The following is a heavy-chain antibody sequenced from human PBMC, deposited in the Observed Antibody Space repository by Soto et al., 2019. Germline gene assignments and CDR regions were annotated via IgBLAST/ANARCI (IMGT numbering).Heavy chain of an antibody. Sequence: GASVKVSCKASGYTFTSYYMHWVRQAPGQGLEWMGIINPSGGSTSYAQKFQGWVTMTRDTSISTAYMELSRLRSDDTAVYYCARASRSMVRGVLNWFDPWGQGTLVTVSS. CDR3: ARASRSMVRGVLNWFDP. CDR1: GYTFTSYY. V-gene: IGHV1-2*04. D-gene: IGHD3-10*01. J-gene: IGHJ5*02. CDR2: INPSGGST.